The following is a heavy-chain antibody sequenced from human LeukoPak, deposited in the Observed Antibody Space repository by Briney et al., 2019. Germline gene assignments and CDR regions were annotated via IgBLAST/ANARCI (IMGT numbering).Heavy chain of an antibody. Sequence: GGSLRLSCAASGFTFSNYSMNWARQAPGRGLEWVSVIYSGYSTYYADSVKGRFTISRDNSKNTLYLQMNSLRAEDTAVYYCARKSASGNYPLDYWGQGTLVTVSS. D-gene: IGHD3-10*01. CDR1: GFTFSNYS. CDR3: ARKSASGNYPLDY. J-gene: IGHJ4*02. CDR2: IYSGYST. V-gene: IGHV3-53*01.